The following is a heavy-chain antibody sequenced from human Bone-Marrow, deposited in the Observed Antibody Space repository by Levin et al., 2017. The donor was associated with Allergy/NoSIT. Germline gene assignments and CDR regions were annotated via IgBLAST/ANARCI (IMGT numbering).Heavy chain of an antibody. V-gene: IGHV3-33*06. D-gene: IGHD4-17*01. Sequence: GESLKISCAASGFSFSIFAMHWVRQAPGKGLEWVAVIWFDGSEKYYADSMKGRITISRDNSKNTLYLQMKSLRVEDTAVYYCVKGEGDYVGDTFSLWGQGTMVTVSS. CDR3: VKGEGDYVGDTFSL. CDR1: GFSFSIFA. J-gene: IGHJ3*01. CDR2: IWFDGSEK.